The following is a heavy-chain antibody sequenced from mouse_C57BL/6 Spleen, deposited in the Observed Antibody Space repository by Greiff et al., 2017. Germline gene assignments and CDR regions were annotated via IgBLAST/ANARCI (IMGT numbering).Heavy chain of an antibody. CDR3: ARVGGGYYHGYFEV. CDR1: GYTFTSYW. D-gene: IGHD2-3*01. Sequence: QVQLQQPGAELVKPGASVQMSCKASGYTFTSYWITWVKQRPGQGLEWIGDIYPGSGSTNYNETFKSKATLTVDTSSSTAYMQMRSRTSEDSAVYYCARVGGGYYHGYFEVWGTGTTVTVSS. CDR2: IYPGSGST. V-gene: IGHV1-55*01. J-gene: IGHJ1*03.